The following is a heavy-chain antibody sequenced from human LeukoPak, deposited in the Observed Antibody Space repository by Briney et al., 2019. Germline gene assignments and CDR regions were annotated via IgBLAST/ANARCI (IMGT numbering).Heavy chain of an antibody. Sequence: ASVTVSCKASGYTFTSYDINWVRQATGQGLEWMGWMNPNSGNTGYAQKFQGRVTMTRSTPITTAYMELSSLRPEDTAVYYCVRCAVGCYYNYGIDAWGQGTTVTVSS. D-gene: IGHD2-8*01. CDR2: MNPNSGNT. V-gene: IGHV1-8*01. CDR3: VRCAVGCYYNYGIDA. J-gene: IGHJ6*02. CDR1: GYTFTSYD.